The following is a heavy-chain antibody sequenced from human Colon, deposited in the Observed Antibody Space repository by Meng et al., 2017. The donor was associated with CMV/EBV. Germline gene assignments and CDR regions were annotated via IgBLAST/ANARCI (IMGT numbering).Heavy chain of an antibody. V-gene: IGHV3-30-3*02. CDR3: AKSAPGKGFDP. J-gene: IGHJ5*02. D-gene: IGHD4-23*01. CDR2: ISFEGSNQ. Sequence: SCAASGFAFSTYAMHGLRQAPGKGLEWVAFISFEGSNQYYADSVEGRFTISRDNSKSTVFLQMNSLRAEDTAVYYCAKSAPGKGFDPWGQGTLVTVSS. CDR1: GFAFSTYA.